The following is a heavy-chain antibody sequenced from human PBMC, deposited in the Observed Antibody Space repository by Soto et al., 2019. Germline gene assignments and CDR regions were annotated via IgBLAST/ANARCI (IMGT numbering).Heavy chain of an antibody. V-gene: IGHV4-59*01. J-gene: IGHJ6*02. D-gene: IGHD4-4*01. Sequence: SETLSLTCTVFGGSISSYYWSWIRQPPGKGLEWIGYIYYSGSTNYNPSLKSRVTISVDTSKNQFSLKLSSVTAADTAVYYCARDFRATFRLHKARTDYGMDVRGQGTTVTVSS. CDR1: GGSISSYY. CDR3: ARDFRATFRLHKARTDYGMDV. CDR2: IYYSGST.